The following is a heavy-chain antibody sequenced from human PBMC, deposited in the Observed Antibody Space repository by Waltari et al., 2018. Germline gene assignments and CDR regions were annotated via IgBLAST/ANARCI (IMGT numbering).Heavy chain of an antibody. CDR2: ISGSGGST. D-gene: IGHD2-2*01. V-gene: IGHV3-23*01. CDR3: AKRSTSKPFDY. CDR1: GLPFTSFA. Sequence: EVQLLESGGGLVQPGGSRRLSCAALGLPFTSFALTRVRQAPGKGLEWVSAISGSGGSTYYADSVKGRFTISRDNSKNTLYLQMNSLRAEDTAVYYCAKRSTSKPFDYWGQGTLVTVSS. J-gene: IGHJ4*02.